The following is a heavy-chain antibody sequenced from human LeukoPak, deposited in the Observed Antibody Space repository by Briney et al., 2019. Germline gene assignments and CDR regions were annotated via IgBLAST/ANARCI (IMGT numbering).Heavy chain of an antibody. CDR1: GFTFSSYA. CDR3: AKDSYGDYVYY. J-gene: IGHJ4*02. V-gene: IGHV3-23*01. D-gene: IGHD4-17*01. Sequence: TGGSPRLSCAASGFTFSSYAMSRVRQAPGKGLEWVSAISGSGGSTYYADSVKGRFTISRDNSKNTLYLQMNSLRAEDTAVYYCAKDSYGDYVYYWGQGTLVTVSS. CDR2: ISGSGGST.